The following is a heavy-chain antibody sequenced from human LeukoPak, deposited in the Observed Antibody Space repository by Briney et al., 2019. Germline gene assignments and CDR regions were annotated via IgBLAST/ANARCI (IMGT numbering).Heavy chain of an antibody. V-gene: IGHV1-69*13. D-gene: IGHD6-19*01. CDR1: GGTFSSYA. Sequence: SVKVSCKASGGTFSSYAISWVRQAPGQGLEWMGGIIPIFGTANYAQKFQGRVTITADESTSTAYMELSSLRSEDTAVYYCARGVAGPHYYYYMDVWGRGTTVAVSS. J-gene: IGHJ6*03. CDR3: ARGVAGPHYYYYMDV. CDR2: IIPIFGTA.